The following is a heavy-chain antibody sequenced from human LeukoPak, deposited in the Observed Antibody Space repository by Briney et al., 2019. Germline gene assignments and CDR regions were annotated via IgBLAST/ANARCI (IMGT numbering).Heavy chain of an antibody. Sequence: GGSLRLSCAASGFTFSSYAISWVRQAPGKGLEWVSAIRPNSERTYYADSVKGRFTISRDNSKDTVSLQIMKLRVEDTAFYYCARKQMGTRGGYTVDHGGRETLSPSPQ. J-gene: IGHJ4*02. CDR3: ARKQMGTRGGYTVDH. CDR2: IRPNSERT. V-gene: IGHV3-23*01. CDR1: GFTFSSYA. D-gene: IGHD5-18*01.